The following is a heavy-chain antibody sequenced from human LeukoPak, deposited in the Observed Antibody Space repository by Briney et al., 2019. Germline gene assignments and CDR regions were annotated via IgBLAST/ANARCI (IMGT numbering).Heavy chain of an antibody. Sequence: GGSLRLSCAASGFTFDDYAMHWVRQAPGKGLEWVSGISWNSGSIGYADSVKGRFTISRDNAKNSLYLQMNSLRAEDTAVYYCARVRGGYYFDYWGQGTLVTVSS. J-gene: IGHJ4*02. V-gene: IGHV3-9*01. D-gene: IGHD3-10*01. CDR2: ISWNSGSI. CDR3: ARVRGGYYFDY. CDR1: GFTFDDYA.